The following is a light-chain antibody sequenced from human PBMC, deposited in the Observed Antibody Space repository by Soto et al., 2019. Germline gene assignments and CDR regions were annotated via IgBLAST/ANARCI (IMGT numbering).Light chain of an antibody. V-gene: IGKV3-15*01. J-gene: IGKJ5*01. CDR2: GAS. CDR1: QSVSSI. CDR3: QQYNNWPPVT. Sequence: ETVMTQSPATLSVSPGERATLSCRASQSVSSIVAWYQQKPGQAPRLLIYGASTRATGIPDRFSGSGSGTEFTLTISSLQSEDFAVYYCQQYNNWPPVTFGQGTRLEIK.